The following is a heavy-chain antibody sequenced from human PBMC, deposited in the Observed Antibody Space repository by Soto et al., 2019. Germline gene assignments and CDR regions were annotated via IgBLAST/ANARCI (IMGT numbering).Heavy chain of an antibody. J-gene: IGHJ3*02. CDR1: GVTFSSYS. CDR2: ISSNSSYI. V-gene: IGHV3-21*01. D-gene: IGHD6-6*01. CDR3: AREDLVGAFDI. Sequence: GGSLRLSCSASGVTFSSYSMNWVRQGPGKEKEWVSSISSNSSYIYYADTVKGRFTISRDNAKNSLYLQMNSLRAEDTAVYYCAREDLVGAFDIWGQGTMVTVSS.